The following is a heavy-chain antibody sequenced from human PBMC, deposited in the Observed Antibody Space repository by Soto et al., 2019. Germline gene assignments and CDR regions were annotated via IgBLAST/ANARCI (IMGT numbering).Heavy chain of an antibody. D-gene: IGHD2-8*02. CDR2: FSLSGTT. CDR1: GASIAGSSY. Sequence: QVQLQESGPGLMKPSETLSLTCSVSGASIAGSSYWSWIRQPAGKGLEWIGRFSLSGTTNYSPSLRSRVTMSADVSKNQFSLRLTSVTAADTALYDCARGMTPPGAPAWYYCDSGGQGTLVTVSS. V-gene: IGHV4-4*07. J-gene: IGHJ4*02. CDR3: ARGMTPPGAPAWYYCDS.